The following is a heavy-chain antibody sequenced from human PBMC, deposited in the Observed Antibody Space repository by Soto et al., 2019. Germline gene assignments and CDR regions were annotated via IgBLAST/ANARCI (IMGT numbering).Heavy chain of an antibody. CDR3: AKGGCDGGSCYWGPIDY. CDR2: ISAYNGNT. V-gene: IGHV1-18*01. D-gene: IGHD2-15*01. Sequence: ASVKVSCKASGYTFTSYGISWVRQAPGQGLEWMGWISAYNGNTNYAQKFQGRVTMTRDTSTSTVYMELSSLRSEDTAAYYCAKGGCDGGSCYWGPIDYWGQGTLVTVSS. CDR1: GYTFTSYG. J-gene: IGHJ4*02.